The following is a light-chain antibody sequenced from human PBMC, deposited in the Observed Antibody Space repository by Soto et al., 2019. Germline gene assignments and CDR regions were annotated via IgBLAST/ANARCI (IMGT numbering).Light chain of an antibody. J-gene: IGLJ2*01. CDR2: GNF. CDR3: QSYDSSLSGVV. Sequence: QAVVTQPPSVSGAPGQRVTISCAGGSSSIGAGYDVHWYQQLPGTAPKLLIYGNFNRPSGVPDRFSGSKSGTSASLAITGLQAGDEADYYCQSYDSSLSGVVFGGGTKVTVL. V-gene: IGLV1-40*01. CDR1: SSSIGAGYD.